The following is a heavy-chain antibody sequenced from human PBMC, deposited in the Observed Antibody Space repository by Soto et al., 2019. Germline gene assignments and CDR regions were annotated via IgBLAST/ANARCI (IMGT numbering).Heavy chain of an antibody. CDR3: ARGNRNRFNYYGMDV. V-gene: IGHV3-66*01. Sequence: SLRLSCAASGFTVSSNYMSWVRQAPGKGLEWVSVIYSGGSTYYADSVKGRFTISRDNSKNTLYLQMNSLRAEDTAVYYCARGNRNRFNYYGMDVWGQGTTVTVSS. J-gene: IGHJ6*02. D-gene: IGHD1-1*01. CDR1: GFTVSSNY. CDR2: IYSGGST.